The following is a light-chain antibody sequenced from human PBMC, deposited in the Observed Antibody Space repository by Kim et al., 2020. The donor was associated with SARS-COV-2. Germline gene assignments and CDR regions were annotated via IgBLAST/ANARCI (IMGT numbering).Light chain of an antibody. Sequence: ASIGDRVTITCRASQGINSWLAWYQQKPGRAPKLLIYAASSLQSGVPSRFSGSGAGTHFTLTIRSLEPEDFATYFCQQANSFPLTFGGGTKVEIK. CDR1: QGINSW. CDR2: AAS. CDR3: QQANSFPLT. J-gene: IGKJ4*01. V-gene: IGKV1-12*01.